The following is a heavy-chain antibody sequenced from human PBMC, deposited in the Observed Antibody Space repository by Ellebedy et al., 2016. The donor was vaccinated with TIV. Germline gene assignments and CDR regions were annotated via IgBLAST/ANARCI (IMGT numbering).Heavy chain of an antibody. Sequence: ASVKVSCKASGYTFTTYAIHWVRQAPGQSLEWMGWINAGNGHTRNSEMFQGRVTITRDTSANTAYMELSSLRSEDTAVYYSARTPKVVNFDFWSGYFPESFHIWGQGTMVTVSS. D-gene: IGHD3-3*01. J-gene: IGHJ3*02. CDR3: ARTPKVVNFDFWSGYFPESFHI. V-gene: IGHV1-3*01. CDR2: INAGNGHT. CDR1: GYTFTTYA.